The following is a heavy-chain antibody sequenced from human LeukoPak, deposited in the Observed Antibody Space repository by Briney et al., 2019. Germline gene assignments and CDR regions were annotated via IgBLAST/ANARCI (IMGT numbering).Heavy chain of an antibody. CDR3: AREGTWYSSSARRAFDI. J-gene: IGHJ3*02. D-gene: IGHD6-6*01. CDR1: GGSISSYY. Sequence: SETLSLTCTVSGGSISSYYWRWIRQPPGKGLEWMGYIYYSGSTNYNPSLKSRVTISVDTSKNQFSLKLSSVTAADTAVYYCAREGTWYSSSARRAFDIWGQGTMVTVSS. V-gene: IGHV4-59*01. CDR2: IYYSGST.